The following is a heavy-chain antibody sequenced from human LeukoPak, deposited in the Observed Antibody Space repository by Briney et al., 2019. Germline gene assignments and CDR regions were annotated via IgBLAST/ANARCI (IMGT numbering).Heavy chain of an antibody. CDR3: ARRGTLERGYSYGHGYNWFDP. J-gene: IGHJ5*02. D-gene: IGHD5-18*01. CDR1: GGSISSSSYY. Sequence: SETLSLTCTVSGGSISSSSYYWGWIRQPPGKGLEWIGSIYYSGSTYYNPSLKSRVTISVDTSKNQFSLKLSSVTAANTAVYYCARRGTLERGYSYGHGYNWFDPWGQGTLVTVSS. V-gene: IGHV4-39*01. CDR2: IYYSGST.